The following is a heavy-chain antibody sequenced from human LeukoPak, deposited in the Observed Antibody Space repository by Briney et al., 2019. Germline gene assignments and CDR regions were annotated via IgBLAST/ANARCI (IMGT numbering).Heavy chain of an antibody. Sequence: GGSLRLSCAASGFTFSSYEMNWVRRAPGKGLEWVSYISSSGSTIYYADSVKGRFTISRDNAKNSLYLQMNSLRAEDTAVYYCARGLAVTALGYWGQGTLVTVSS. V-gene: IGHV3-48*03. CDR3: ARGLAVTALGY. D-gene: IGHD2-21*02. CDR2: ISSSGSTI. J-gene: IGHJ4*02. CDR1: GFTFSSYE.